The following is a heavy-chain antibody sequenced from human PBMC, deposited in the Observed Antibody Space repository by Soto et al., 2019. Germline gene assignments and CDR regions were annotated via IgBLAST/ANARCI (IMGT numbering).Heavy chain of an antibody. J-gene: IGHJ4*02. D-gene: IGHD3-10*01. V-gene: IGHV1-69*01. CDR2: IIPIFGTA. Sequence: QVQLVQSGAEVKKPGSSVKVSCKASGGTFSSYSINWVRQAPGQGLEWMGEIIPIFGTAFYAQKFQGRVTKTADESTSTAYLELCGVRAVDSAVYYCGRYGWRRFGWIDYGGQGTVVT. CDR1: GGTFSSYS. CDR3: GRYGWRRFGWIDY.